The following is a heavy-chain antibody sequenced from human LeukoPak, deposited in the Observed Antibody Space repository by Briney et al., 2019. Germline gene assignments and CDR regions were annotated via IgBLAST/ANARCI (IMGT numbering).Heavy chain of an antibody. CDR3: ARADTVEGYYYYMDV. D-gene: IGHD5-12*01. Sequence: ASVKVSCKASGYTFTSYYMHWVRQAPGLGLEWMGIINPSGGSTSYAQKFQGRVTMTRDTSTSTVYMKLSSLRSGDTAVYYCARADTVEGYYYYMDVWGKGTTVTVSS. J-gene: IGHJ6*03. CDR2: INPSGGST. CDR1: GYTFTSYY. V-gene: IGHV1-46*03.